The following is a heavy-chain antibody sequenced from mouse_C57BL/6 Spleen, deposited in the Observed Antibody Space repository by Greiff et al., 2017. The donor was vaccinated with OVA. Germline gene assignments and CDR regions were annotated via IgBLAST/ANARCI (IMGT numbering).Heavy chain of an antibody. CDR1: GFTFSDYG. J-gene: IGHJ4*01. D-gene: IGHD1-1*01. V-gene: IGHV5-17*01. CDR2: ISRGSSTI. Sequence: EVKLMESGGGLVKPGGSLKLSCAASGFTFSDYGMHWVRQAPEKGLEWVAYISRGSSTIYYADTVKGRFTISRDNAKNTLFLQMTSLRSEDTAMYYCANNYYGSSYDYAMDYWGQGTSVTVSS. CDR3: ANNYYGSSYDYAMDY.